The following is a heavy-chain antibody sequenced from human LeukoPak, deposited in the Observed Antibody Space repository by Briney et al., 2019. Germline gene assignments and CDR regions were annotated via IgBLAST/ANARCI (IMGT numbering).Heavy chain of an antibody. CDR3: AIPPLSGTGSSRPLAGMDV. CDR1: GLPFGSEA. Sequence: GGSLRLSCTVSGLPFGSEAMSWVRQAPGRGLEWVSSISPGGGTTYYADSVKGRFTISRDNARNSLYLQMNSLRAEDTAVYYCAIPPLSGTGSSRPLAGMDVWGQGTTVTVSS. V-gene: IGHV3-23*01. J-gene: IGHJ6*02. CDR2: ISPGGGTT. D-gene: IGHD3-10*01.